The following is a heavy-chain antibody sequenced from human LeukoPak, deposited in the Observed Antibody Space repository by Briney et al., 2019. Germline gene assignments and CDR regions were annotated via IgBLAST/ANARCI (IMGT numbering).Heavy chain of an antibody. CDR3: ATTSGSYYYYYYYYMDV. J-gene: IGHJ6*03. Sequence: SETLSLTCTVSGGSISSYYWSWIRQPPGKGLEWIGYIYTSGSTNYNPSLKSRVTISVDTSKNQFSLKLSSVTAADTAVYYCATTSGSYYYYYYYYMDVWGKGTTIIISS. V-gene: IGHV4-4*09. CDR2: IYTSGST. CDR1: GGSISSYY. D-gene: IGHD1-26*01.